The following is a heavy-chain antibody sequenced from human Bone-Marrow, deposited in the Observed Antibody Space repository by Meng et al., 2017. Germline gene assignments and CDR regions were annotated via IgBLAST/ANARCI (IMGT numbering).Heavy chain of an antibody. CDR3: ARGPTTMAHDFDY. CDR1: GGSFSGYY. D-gene: IGHD4-11*01. Sequence: QVKLQQWGAGLLKPSETLSLTCAVYGGSFSGYYWSWIRQPPGKGLEWIGEINHSGSTNYNPSLESRATISVDTSQNNLSLKLSSVTAADSAVYYCARGPTTMAHDFDYWGQGTLVTVS. V-gene: IGHV4-34*01. CDR2: INHSGST. J-gene: IGHJ4*02.